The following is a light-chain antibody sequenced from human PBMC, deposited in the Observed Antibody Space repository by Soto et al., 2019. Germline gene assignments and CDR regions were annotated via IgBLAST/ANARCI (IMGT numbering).Light chain of an antibody. CDR3: SSFTTHRPQLV. V-gene: IGLV2-14*01. CDR2: DVS. CDR1: SSDVGGYNY. J-gene: IGLJ2*01. Sequence: QSALTQPASVSGSPGQSITISCTGTSSDVGGYNYVSWYQQHPGKAPKLMIYDVSNRPSGVSNRFSGSKSGNTASLTISGPPGGGGAGLFLSSFTTHRPQLVFGGGTKLTLL.